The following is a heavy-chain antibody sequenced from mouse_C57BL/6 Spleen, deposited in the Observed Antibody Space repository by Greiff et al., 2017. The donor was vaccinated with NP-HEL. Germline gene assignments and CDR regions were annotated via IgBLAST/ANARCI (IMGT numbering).Heavy chain of an antibody. V-gene: IGHV1-82*01. CDR1: GYAFSSSW. Sequence: VQLKEPGPELVKPGASVKLSCKASGYAFSSSWMNWVKQRPGKGLEWIGRIYPGDGDTNYNGKFKGKATLTADKSSSTAYMQLSSLTSEDSAVYFCARGYFDDWGQGTTLTVSS. J-gene: IGHJ2*01. CDR3: ARGYFDD. CDR2: IYPGDGDT.